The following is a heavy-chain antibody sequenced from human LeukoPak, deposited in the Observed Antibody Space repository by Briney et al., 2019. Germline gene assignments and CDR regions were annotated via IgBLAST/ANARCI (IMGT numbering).Heavy chain of an antibody. CDR1: GDSVTNTRYY. CDR3: ARVKDARFDP. J-gene: IGHJ5*02. Sequence: SETLSLTCTVSGDSVTNTRYYWGWIRQPPGKGLEWIGTIYYTGDTNYNPSLKSRVTISVDTSKNQFSLKLSSVTAADTAVYYCARVKDARFDPWGQGTLVTVSS. CDR2: IYYTGDT. D-gene: IGHD2-15*01. V-gene: IGHV4-39*07.